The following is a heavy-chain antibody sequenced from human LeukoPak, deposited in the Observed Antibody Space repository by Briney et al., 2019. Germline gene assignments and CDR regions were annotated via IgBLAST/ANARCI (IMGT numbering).Heavy chain of an antibody. CDR2: ISSSSSYI. J-gene: IGHJ4*02. D-gene: IGHD6-6*01. Sequence: GGSLRLSCAASGFIFSSYTMNWVRQAPGKGLEWVSSISSSSSYIFYADSVKGRFTISRDNAKNSLYLQMNSLRAEDTAVYYCARDNEYSTSSGDYWGQGTLVTVSS. V-gene: IGHV3-21*01. CDR3: ARDNEYSTSSGDY. CDR1: GFIFSSYT.